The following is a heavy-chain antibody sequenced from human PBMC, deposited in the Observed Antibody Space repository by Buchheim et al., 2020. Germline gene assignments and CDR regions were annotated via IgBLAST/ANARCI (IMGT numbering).Heavy chain of an antibody. V-gene: IGHV3-30*18. CDR1: GFTFSSYG. CDR2: ISYDGSNK. Sequence: QVQLVESGGGVVQPGRSLRLSCAASGFTFSSYGMHWVRQAPGKGLEWVAVISYDGSNKYYADSVKGRFTISRDNSKNTLYLQMNSLRAEDTAVYYCAKAGIAHPLYSSSWAYNWFDPWGQGTL. J-gene: IGHJ5*02. D-gene: IGHD6-13*01. CDR3: AKAGIAHPLYSSSWAYNWFDP.